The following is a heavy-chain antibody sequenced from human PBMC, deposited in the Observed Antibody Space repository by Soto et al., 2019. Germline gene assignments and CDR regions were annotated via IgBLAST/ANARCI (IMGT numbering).Heavy chain of an antibody. CDR1: GYSFTTYW. CDR3: ARHSTSAPKDY. D-gene: IGHD3-10*01. J-gene: IGHJ4*01. Sequence: GESLKISCNGSGYSFTTYWIALVRQMPGKGLEWVGIIYPGDSDTRYSPSFEGHVTISVDKSISTAFLQWNSLKASDNAIYYCARHSTSAPKDYWGQGTLVTVSS. CDR2: IYPGDSDT. V-gene: IGHV5-51*01.